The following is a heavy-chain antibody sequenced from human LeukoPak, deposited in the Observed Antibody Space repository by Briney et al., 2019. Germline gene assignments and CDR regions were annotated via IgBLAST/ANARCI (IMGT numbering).Heavy chain of an antibody. J-gene: IGHJ4*02. CDR3: ARHGFSSTWFLFDY. D-gene: IGHD6-13*01. CDR1: GGSFSGYY. CDR2: INHSGST. V-gene: IGHV4-34*01. Sequence: SETLSLTCAVYGGSFSGYYWSWIRQPPGKGLEWIGEINHSGSTNYNPSLKSRVTISVDTSKTQFSLNLISVTAADTATYYCARHGFSSTWFLFDYWGQGTLVTVSS.